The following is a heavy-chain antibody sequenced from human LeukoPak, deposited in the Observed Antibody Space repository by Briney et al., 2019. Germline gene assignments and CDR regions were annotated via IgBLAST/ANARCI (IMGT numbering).Heavy chain of an antibody. CDR1: GYTLASYA. CDR3: ARGGSRMTTFYIIDY. D-gene: IGHD4-11*01. Sequence: ASVKVSCKASGYTLASYAIHWVRQAPGQRPEWMGWINTGNGNTKYSQKFQGRVTITRDTSANTAYMELSSLRFEDTAVYYCARGGSRMTTFYIIDYWGQGTLVTVSS. CDR2: INTGNGNT. V-gene: IGHV1-3*04. J-gene: IGHJ4*02.